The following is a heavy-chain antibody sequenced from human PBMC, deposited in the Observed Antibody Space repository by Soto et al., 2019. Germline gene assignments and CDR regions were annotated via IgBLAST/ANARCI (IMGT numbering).Heavy chain of an antibody. CDR1: GFTFSSYG. Sequence: QVQLVESGGGVVQPGRSLRLSCAASGFTFSSYGMHWVRQAPGKGLEWVAVISYDGSNKYYADSVKGRFTISRDNSKNTLYLKMNSLRAEDTAVYYCAKDALKYCSGGSCYSYPAAVWYFDLWGRGTLVTVSS. CDR2: ISYDGSNK. J-gene: IGHJ2*01. V-gene: IGHV3-30*18. CDR3: AKDALKYCSGGSCYSYPAAVWYFDL. D-gene: IGHD2-15*01.